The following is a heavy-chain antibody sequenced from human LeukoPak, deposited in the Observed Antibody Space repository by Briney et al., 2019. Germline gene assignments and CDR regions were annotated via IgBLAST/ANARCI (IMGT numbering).Heavy chain of an antibody. CDR1: GFTFNSYE. D-gene: IGHD6-19*01. V-gene: IGHV3-48*03. J-gene: IGHJ4*02. Sequence: GGSLRLSCAASGFTFNSYEMNWVRQAPGKGLEWVSYVSSSGSSIYYADSVKGRFTISRDNAKNSLYLRMSSLRAEDTAVYYCARDGSGWFDYWGQGTLVTVSS. CDR3: ARDGSGWFDY. CDR2: VSSSGSSI.